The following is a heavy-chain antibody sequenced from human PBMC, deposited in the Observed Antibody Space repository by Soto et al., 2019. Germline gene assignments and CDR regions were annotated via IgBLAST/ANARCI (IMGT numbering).Heavy chain of an antibody. CDR2: MNPNSGKT. CDR1: GYTLTSYD. J-gene: IGHJ6*02. Sequence: ASVKVSCKASGYTLTSYDINWVRQATGQGLEWMGWMNPNSGKTGYTQKFQGRVTMTRDTSISTAYMELSSLRSEDTAVYYCARGNVPSFSYYYGMDVWGQGTTVPVSS. V-gene: IGHV1-8*01. CDR3: ARGNVPSFSYYYGMDV.